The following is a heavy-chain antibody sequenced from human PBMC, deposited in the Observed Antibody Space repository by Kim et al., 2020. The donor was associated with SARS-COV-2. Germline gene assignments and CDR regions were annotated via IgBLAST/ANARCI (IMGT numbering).Heavy chain of an antibody. V-gene: IGHV5-51*01. D-gene: IGHD3-16*01. CDR3: ARHGGGDDYYYGMDV. Sequence: PSVQGQVTISADKSISTAYLQWSSLKASDTAMYYCARHGGGDDYYYGMDVWGQGTTVTVSS. J-gene: IGHJ6*02.